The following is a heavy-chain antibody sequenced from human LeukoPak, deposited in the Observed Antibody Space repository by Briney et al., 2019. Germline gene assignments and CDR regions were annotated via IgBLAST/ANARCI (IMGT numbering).Heavy chain of an antibody. CDR1: GFTFSSYA. J-gene: IGHJ4*02. D-gene: IGHD2-2*01. Sequence: GGSLRLSCAASGFTFSSYAMSWVRQAPGKGLEWVSVISGGSGITYYADSVKGRFTVSRDNSKNILYMQMNSLRAEDTAVYHCVKQVCSSNYNPFDYWGQGTRVTVSS. CDR2: ISGGSGIT. CDR3: VKQVCSSNYNPFDY. V-gene: IGHV3-23*01.